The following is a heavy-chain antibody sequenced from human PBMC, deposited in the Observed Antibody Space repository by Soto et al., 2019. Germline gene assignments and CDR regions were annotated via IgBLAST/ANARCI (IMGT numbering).Heavy chain of an antibody. Sequence: GSLRLSCAASGFTFSSYGMHWVRQAPGKGLEWVAVIWYDGSNKYYADSVKGRFTISRDNSKNTLYLQMNSLRAEDTAVYYCAREAIALPQLPPSGWYRGIDYWGQGTLVTVSS. CDR3: AREAIALPQLPPSGWYRGIDY. J-gene: IGHJ4*02. D-gene: IGHD6-19*01. CDR1: GFTFSSYG. V-gene: IGHV3-33*01. CDR2: IWYDGSNK.